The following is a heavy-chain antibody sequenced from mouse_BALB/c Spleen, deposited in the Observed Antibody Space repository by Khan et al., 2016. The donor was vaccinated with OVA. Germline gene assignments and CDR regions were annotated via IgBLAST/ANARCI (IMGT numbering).Heavy chain of an antibody. CDR2: IISAGDYT. V-gene: IGHV5-6*01. CDR1: GFTFSSYG. D-gene: IGHD4-1*01. CDR3: AGHLTGSFAY. Sequence: EVELVESGGDLVKPGGSLKLSCAASGFTFSSYGMSWVRQTPDKRLEWVATIISAGDYTYYPDNVKGRFTISRDNAKNTLYLQMSSLKSEDTAMLYCAGHLTGSFAYWGQGTLVTVSA. J-gene: IGHJ3*01.